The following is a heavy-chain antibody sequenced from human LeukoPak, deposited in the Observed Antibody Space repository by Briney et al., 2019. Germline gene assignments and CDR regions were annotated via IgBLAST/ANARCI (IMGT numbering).Heavy chain of an antibody. CDR1: GGSISSDNW. Sequence: PSGTLSLTCAVSGGSISSDNWWSWVRQPPGKGLEWIGEIYHSGSTNYNPSLKSRVTISVDTSKNQFSLKLSSVTAADTAVYFCARGPYSYDSSGAFDIWGQGTMVTVSS. J-gene: IGHJ3*02. D-gene: IGHD3-22*01. V-gene: IGHV4-4*02. CDR2: IYHSGST. CDR3: ARGPYSYDSSGAFDI.